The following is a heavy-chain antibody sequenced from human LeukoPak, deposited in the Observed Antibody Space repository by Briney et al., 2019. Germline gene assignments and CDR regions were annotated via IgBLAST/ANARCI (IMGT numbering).Heavy chain of an antibody. CDR2: IRGKVYGGSS. D-gene: IGHD1-26*01. CDR3: AKGSFNPAFLDH. Sequence: GGSLRLSCATSGFNFGDYVMSWVRQAPGKGLEWVGSIRGKVYGGSSEYAASVRGRSIISRDDSKSTAYLEMHRLKTEDTGVYYCAKGSFNPAFLDHWGQGNLVIVSS. CDR1: GFNFGDYV. V-gene: IGHV3-49*04. J-gene: IGHJ4*01.